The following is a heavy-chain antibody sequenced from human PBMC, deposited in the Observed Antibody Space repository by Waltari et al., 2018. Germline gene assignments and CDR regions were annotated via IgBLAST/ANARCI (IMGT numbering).Heavy chain of an antibody. CDR1: GFTFSRSW. Sequence: EVQLVESGGDLVQSGGSLRLSCAASGFTFSRSWMDWVRQATGKGLGWVANINPDGSVKYYVDSVKGRFTLSRDNAKNSLFLQMDSLRPEDTAVYYCSKSLDFWGQGTLVTVSS. V-gene: IGHV3-7*01. CDR2: INPDGSVK. J-gene: IGHJ4*02. CDR3: SKSLDF.